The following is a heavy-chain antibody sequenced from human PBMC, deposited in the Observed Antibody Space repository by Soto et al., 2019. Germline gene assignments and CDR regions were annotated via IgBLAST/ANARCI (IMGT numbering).Heavy chain of an antibody. CDR1: GFTFSNYG. Sequence: EVQLVESGGGLVQPGGSLRLSCAASGFTFSNYGMNWVRQAPGNGLAWVSYISSSIATIQYADSVKGRFTISRDNAKNSLYLQMNSMRDEDTAVYYCARGGAARPDYWGQGTLVTVSA. J-gene: IGHJ4*02. CDR3: ARGGAARPDY. D-gene: IGHD6-6*01. V-gene: IGHV3-48*02. CDR2: ISSSIATI.